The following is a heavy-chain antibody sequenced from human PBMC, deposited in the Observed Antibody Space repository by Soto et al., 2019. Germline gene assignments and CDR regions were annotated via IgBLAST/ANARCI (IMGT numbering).Heavy chain of an antibody. V-gene: IGHV5-51*01. Sequence: PGESLKISCKRSGYSFTSYWIAWVRQMPGKGLECMGIIYPGDSDTRYSPSFQGQVTISADKSSAYLQWNSLEASDTAMYYCARWYGSGLYFLAYWGQGSLVPGSS. J-gene: IGHJ4*02. CDR3: ARWYGSGLYFLAY. CDR1: GYSFTSYW. CDR2: IYPGDSDT. D-gene: IGHD6-19*01.